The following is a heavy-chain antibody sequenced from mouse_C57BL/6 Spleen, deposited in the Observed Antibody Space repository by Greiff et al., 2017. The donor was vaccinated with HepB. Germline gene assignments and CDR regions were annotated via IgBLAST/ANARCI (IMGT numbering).Heavy chain of an antibody. J-gene: IGHJ2*01. D-gene: IGHD2-3*01. CDR3: ARHDGYYDFDY. CDR1: GFTFSSYT. CDR2: ISGGGGNT. Sequence: EVTVEESGGGLVKPGGSLKLSCAASGFTFSSYTMSWVRQTPEKRLEWVATISGGGGNTYYPDSVKGRFTISRDNAKNTLYLQMSSLRSEDTALYYCARHDGYYDFDYWGQGTTLTVSS. V-gene: IGHV5-9*01.